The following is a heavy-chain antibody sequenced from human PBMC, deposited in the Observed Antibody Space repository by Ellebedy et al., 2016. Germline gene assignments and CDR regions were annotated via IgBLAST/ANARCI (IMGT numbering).Heavy chain of an antibody. D-gene: IGHD6-13*01. CDR1: GGSISSYY. Sequence: SETLSLXXTVSGGSISSYYWSWIRQPPGKGLEWIGYIYYSGSTNYNPSLKSRVTISVDTSKNQYSLKLSSVTAADTAVYYCAREVAAGEMDVWGQGTTVTVSS. CDR2: IYYSGST. J-gene: IGHJ6*02. V-gene: IGHV4-59*01. CDR3: AREVAAGEMDV.